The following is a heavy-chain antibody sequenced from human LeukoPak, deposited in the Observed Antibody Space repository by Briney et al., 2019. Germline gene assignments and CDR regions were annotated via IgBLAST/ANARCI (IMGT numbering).Heavy chain of an antibody. V-gene: IGHV3-66*01. J-gene: IGHJ4*02. Sequence: GGSLRLSCAASGFTASSNYMSWVRQAPGKGLEWVSVIYSGGSTYYADSVKGRFTISRDNSKNTLYLQMNSLRAEDTAVYYCARVPAYYYDSSGYAGVDYWGQGTLVTVSS. CDR1: GFTASSNY. D-gene: IGHD3-22*01. CDR2: IYSGGST. CDR3: ARVPAYYYDSSGYAGVDY.